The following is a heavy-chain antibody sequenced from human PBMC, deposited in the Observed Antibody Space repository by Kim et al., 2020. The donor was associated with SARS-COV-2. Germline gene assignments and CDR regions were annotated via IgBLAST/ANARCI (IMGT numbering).Heavy chain of an antibody. Sequence: NSAQKVQERVTMTRDMSTITAYMELSSLRSEDTAVYYCAAVTGRARAFDIWGQGTMVTVSS. J-gene: IGHJ3*02. D-gene: IGHD1-20*01. V-gene: IGHV1-58*01. CDR3: AAVTGRARAFDI.